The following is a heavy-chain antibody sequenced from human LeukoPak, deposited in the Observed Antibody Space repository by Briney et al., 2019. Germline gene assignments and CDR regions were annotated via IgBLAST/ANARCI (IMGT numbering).Heavy chain of an antibody. Sequence: PSETLSLTCAVSGGSGGSISSSNYWSWVRQPPGKGLEWIGEIYHSGSTNYNPSLKSRVTISVDTSKNQFSLKLSSVTAADTAVYYCASLPYYYGSGVKETYYFDYWGQGTLVTVSS. D-gene: IGHD3-10*01. J-gene: IGHJ4*02. CDR2: IYHSGST. CDR3: ASLPYYYGSGVKETYYFDY. V-gene: IGHV4-4*02. CDR1: GGSGGSISSSNY.